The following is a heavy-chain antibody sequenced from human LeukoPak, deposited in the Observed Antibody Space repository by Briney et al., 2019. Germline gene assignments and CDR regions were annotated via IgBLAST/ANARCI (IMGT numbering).Heavy chain of an antibody. CDR3: ARAYSGSHDFDY. Sequence: PSETLSLTCAVYGGSFSGYYWSWIRQPPGKGLEWIGEIYHSGSTNYNPSLKSRVTISVDTSKNQFSLKPSSVTAADTAVYYCARAYSGSHDFDYWGQGTLVTVSS. CDR1: GGSFSGYY. V-gene: IGHV4-34*01. CDR2: IYHSGST. D-gene: IGHD1-26*01. J-gene: IGHJ4*02.